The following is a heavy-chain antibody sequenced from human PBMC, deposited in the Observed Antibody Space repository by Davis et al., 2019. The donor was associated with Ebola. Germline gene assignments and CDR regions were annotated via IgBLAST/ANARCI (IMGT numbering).Heavy chain of an antibody. Sequence: GESLKISCAASEFTFSTYGMHWVRQAPAKGLEWVAVISFDGSDKYYADSVKGRFTISRDNARNSLYLQMDSLRAEDTAVYYCASPGVKGFRPTGYDFDYFDYWGQGTLVTVSS. CDR1: EFTFSTYG. CDR2: ISFDGSDK. J-gene: IGHJ4*02. CDR3: ASPGVKGFRPTGYDFDYFDY. V-gene: IGHV3-33*03. D-gene: IGHD5-12*01.